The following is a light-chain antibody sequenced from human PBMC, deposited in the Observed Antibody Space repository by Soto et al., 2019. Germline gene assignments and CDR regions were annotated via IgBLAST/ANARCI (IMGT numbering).Light chain of an antibody. CDR2: GAS. CDR1: QSISTF. J-gene: IGKJ4*01. V-gene: IGKV1-39*01. Sequence: DIQMTQSPSSLSASVGDRVTITCRASQSISTFLNWYQQKPGKAPKLLIYGASNLESGVPSTFSGSGSGTDFTLTIIILQPEDFATYYCQQCFSTPRLTFGGGTKVEIK. CDR3: QQCFSTPRLT.